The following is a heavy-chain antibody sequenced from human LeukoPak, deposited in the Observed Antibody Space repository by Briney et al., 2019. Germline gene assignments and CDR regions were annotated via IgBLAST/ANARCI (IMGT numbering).Heavy chain of an antibody. J-gene: IGHJ6*02. CDR1: GFTFSDYG. CDR2: ISKDGNVK. CDR3: ARETQHYCGMDV. Sequence: QSGGSLRLSCAASGFTFSDYGMHWVRQAPGKGLEWVAVISKDGNVKYCAESVKGRFTISRDNAKNSLYLQMNSLRAEDTAVYYCARETQHYCGMDVWGQGTTVTVSS. V-gene: IGHV3-30*03.